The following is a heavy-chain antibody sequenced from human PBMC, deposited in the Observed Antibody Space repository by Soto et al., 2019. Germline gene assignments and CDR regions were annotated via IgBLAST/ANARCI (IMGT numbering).Heavy chain of an antibody. V-gene: IGHV4-61*01. D-gene: IGHD1-1*01. CDR2: IIDSGNT. CDR3: AKGRVPGND. CDR1: GDSVSSGSNY. Sequence: PSETLSLTCTVSGDSVSSGSNYWSWIRQSPGRGLEWIGYIIDSGNTYYNPSLKSRVTISVDTSKNQFSLNLRSVTAADTAVYYCAKGRVPGNDWGQGTLVTVSS. J-gene: IGHJ4*02.